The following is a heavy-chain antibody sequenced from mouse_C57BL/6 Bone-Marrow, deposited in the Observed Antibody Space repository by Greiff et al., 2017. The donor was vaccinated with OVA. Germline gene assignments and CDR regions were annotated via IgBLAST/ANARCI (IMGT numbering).Heavy chain of an antibody. CDR2: FHPYNDDT. CDR1: GYTFTTYP. CDR3: ARGTYYYGSSYDWYFDV. Sequence: QVQLKQSGAELVKPGASVKMSCKASGYTFTTYPIEWMKQNHGKSLEWIGNFHPYNDDTKYNEKFKGKATLTVEKSSSTVYLELSRLTSDDSAVYYCARGTYYYGSSYDWYFDVWGTGTTVTVSS. J-gene: IGHJ1*03. V-gene: IGHV1-47*01. D-gene: IGHD1-1*01.